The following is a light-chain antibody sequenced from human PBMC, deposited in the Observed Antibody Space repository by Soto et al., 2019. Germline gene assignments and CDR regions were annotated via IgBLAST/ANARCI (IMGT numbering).Light chain of an antibody. J-gene: IGKJ1*01. Sequence: EIVLTQSPATLSLSPGERATLPCRASQSVSSYLAWYQQKPGQPPRLLIYDASNRATGIPARFSGSGSGTDFTLTISSLEPEDFAVYYCQRRSNWSTTFGQGTKVDIK. CDR1: QSVSSY. CDR3: QRRSNWSTT. CDR2: DAS. V-gene: IGKV3-11*01.